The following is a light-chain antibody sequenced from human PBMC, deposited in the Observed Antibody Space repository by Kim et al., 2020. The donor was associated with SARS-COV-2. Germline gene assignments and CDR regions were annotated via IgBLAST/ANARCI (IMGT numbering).Light chain of an antibody. Sequence: DLGQTVRITCQGDSLRKYYASWYQQRPGQAPVLVLFGKNNRPSGIPDRFSGSSSGNTASLIITGAQAEDEADYYCKCRDSTTVYVFGPGTKVTVL. CDR1: SLRKYY. V-gene: IGLV3-19*01. CDR3: KCRDSTTVYV. CDR2: GKN. J-gene: IGLJ1*01.